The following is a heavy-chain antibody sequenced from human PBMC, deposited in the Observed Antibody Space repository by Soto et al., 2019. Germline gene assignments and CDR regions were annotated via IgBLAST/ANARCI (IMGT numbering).Heavy chain of an antibody. Sequence: PGGSLRLSCVGSGFTFSRYWMHRVRQVPGKGLVWVSNIVPDGSRTTYADSVKGRFTISRDNAKNTVSLQMNSLRAEDTGVYYCAKDSWYFDLWSQGSLVTVSS. CDR1: GFTFSRYW. D-gene: IGHD6-13*01. CDR3: AKDSWYFDL. CDR2: IVPDGSRT. V-gene: IGHV3-74*01. J-gene: IGHJ4*02.